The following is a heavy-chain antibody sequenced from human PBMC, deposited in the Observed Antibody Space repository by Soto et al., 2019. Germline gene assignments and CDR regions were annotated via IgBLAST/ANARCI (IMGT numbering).Heavy chain of an antibody. CDR3: ARAQDDYGDYDY. CDR2: IYHSGST. J-gene: IGHJ4*02. D-gene: IGHD4-17*01. V-gene: IGHV4-4*02. CDR1: GGSLSSSNL. Sequence: SETLSLTCAVSGGSLSSSNLWSWVRQPPGKGLEWIGEIYHSGSTNYNPSLKSRVTISVDKSKNQFSLKLSSVTAADTAVYYCARAQDDYGDYDYWGQGTLVTVSS.